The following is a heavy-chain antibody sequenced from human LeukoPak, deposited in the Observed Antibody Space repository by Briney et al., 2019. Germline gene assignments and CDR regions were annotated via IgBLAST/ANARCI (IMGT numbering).Heavy chain of an antibody. V-gene: IGHV4-39*01. Sequence: PSETLSLTCTVSGGSINSSNYYWGWIRQPPGKGLEWIGSIYYSGYTYYNPSLKSRVTISADTSKNQFSLKLSSVTAADTAVYYCATQEMATIRGFDYWGQGILVTVSS. J-gene: IGHJ4*02. CDR1: GGSINSSNYY. CDR2: IYYSGYT. CDR3: ATQEMATIRGFDY. D-gene: IGHD5-24*01.